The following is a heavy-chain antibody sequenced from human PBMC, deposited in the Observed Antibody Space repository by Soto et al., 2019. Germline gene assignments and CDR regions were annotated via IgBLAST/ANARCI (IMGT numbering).Heavy chain of an antibody. D-gene: IGHD5-18*01. CDR2: INAGNGNT. CDR3: ARGYSYGPESYYYYRMDV. V-gene: IGHV1-3*01. J-gene: IGHJ6*02. CDR1: GYTFTSYA. Sequence: ASVKVSCKASGYTFTSYAMHWVRQAPGQRLEWMGWINAGNGNTKYSQKFQGRVTITRDTSASTAYMELSSLRSEDTAVYYCARGYSYGPESYYYYRMDVWGQGTTVTVS.